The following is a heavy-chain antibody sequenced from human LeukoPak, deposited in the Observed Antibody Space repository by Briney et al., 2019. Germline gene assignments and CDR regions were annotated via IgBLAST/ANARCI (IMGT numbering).Heavy chain of an antibody. Sequence: GESLKISCKASGYTFTDYWIGWVRQVPGKGLGWMGLIYPDDSDTRYTSSFQGQVTISADKSVNTAFLQWSSLKASDTAMYYCAKTYYYGSGTPADAFDIWGQGTMVTVSA. CDR3: AKTYYYGSGTPADAFDI. CDR2: IYPDDSDT. CDR1: GYTFTDYW. J-gene: IGHJ3*02. D-gene: IGHD3-10*01. V-gene: IGHV5-51*01.